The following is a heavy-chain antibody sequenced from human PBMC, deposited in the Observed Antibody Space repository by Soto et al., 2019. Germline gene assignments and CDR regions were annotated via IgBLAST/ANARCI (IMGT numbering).Heavy chain of an antibody. D-gene: IGHD3-22*01. CDR1: GFTFSSYG. CDR3: AKDKGYYDSSGYYYGPYGMDV. CDR2: ISYDGSNK. J-gene: IGHJ6*02. V-gene: IGHV3-30*18. Sequence: GGSLRLSCAASGFTFSSYGMHWVRQAPGKGLEWVAVISYDGSNKYYADSVKGRFTISRDNSKNTLYLQMNSLRAEDTAVYYCAKDKGYYDSSGYYYGPYGMDVWGQGTTVTVSS.